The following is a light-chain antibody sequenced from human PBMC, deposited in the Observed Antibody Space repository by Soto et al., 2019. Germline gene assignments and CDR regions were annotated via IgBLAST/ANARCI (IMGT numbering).Light chain of an antibody. CDR1: QSVSSY. J-gene: IGKJ2*01. V-gene: IGKV3-11*01. Sequence: EIVLTQSPATLSLSPGERATLSCRASQSVSSYLAWYQQKPGQAPRLLIYDASNRATGIPARFSGSGSGPDVTLTISSLEPEDFAVYYCEQRSNWPPYTFGQGTKLEIK. CDR3: EQRSNWPPYT. CDR2: DAS.